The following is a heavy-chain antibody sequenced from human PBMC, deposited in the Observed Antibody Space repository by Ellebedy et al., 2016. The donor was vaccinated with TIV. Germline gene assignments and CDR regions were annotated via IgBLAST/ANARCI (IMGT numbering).Heavy chain of an antibody. CDR3: AKRIPGANPLDS. CDR1: GFTFSSFA. Sequence: GESLKISCAASGFTFSSFAMIWVRQAPGKGLEWVSAISMDGEMTFYGDSVKGRFTISRDNSKNTLYLEMNSLRTEDTAVYFCAKRIPGANPLDSWGQGTLVTVSS. J-gene: IGHJ4*02. V-gene: IGHV3-23*01. D-gene: IGHD4/OR15-4a*01. CDR2: ISMDGEMT.